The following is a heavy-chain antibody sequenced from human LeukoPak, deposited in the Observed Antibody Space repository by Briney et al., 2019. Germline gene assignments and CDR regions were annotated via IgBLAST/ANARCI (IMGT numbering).Heavy chain of an antibody. V-gene: IGHV3-74*01. J-gene: IGHJ4*02. CDR2: IDTDGTVT. Sequence: GGSLRLSCAASGFTFSKYWMLWVRHAPGNGLESVSRIDTDGTVTTYADSVKGRFTVSRDNADNTMFLQMNSVRDEDTAVYYCATKQWLAPPPDSWGQGTPVTVSS. CDR3: ATKQWLAPPPDS. CDR1: GFTFSKYW. D-gene: IGHD6-19*01.